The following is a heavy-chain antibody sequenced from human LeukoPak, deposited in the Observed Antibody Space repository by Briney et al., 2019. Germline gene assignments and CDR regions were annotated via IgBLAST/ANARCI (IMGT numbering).Heavy chain of an antibody. D-gene: IGHD1-26*01. CDR2: TYYRSKWYN. CDR3: ARDSQWELLRGYYCDY. V-gene: IGHV6-1*01. Sequence: SQTLSLTCAISGDSVSSNSAAWNWIRQSPSRGLEWLGRTYYRSKWYNDYAVSVKSRITINPDTSKNQFSLQLNSVTPEDTAVYYCARDSQWELLRGYYCDYWGQGTLVTVSS. J-gene: IGHJ4*02. CDR1: GDSVSSNSAA.